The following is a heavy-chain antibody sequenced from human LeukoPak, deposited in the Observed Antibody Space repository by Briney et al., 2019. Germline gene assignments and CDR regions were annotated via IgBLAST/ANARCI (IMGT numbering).Heavy chain of an antibody. D-gene: IGHD6-13*01. J-gene: IGHJ5*02. Sequence: GGSLRLSCAASVFDLTTYAMTCVRQAPAKGLEWVSSIRIGGYGTYYADSVKGRFTISRDNSENTLHLQMNNLRVEDTARYFCARCMVLSQGWCNWFDPWGQGTLVTVSS. CDR1: VFDLTTYA. V-gene: IGHV3-23*01. CDR3: ARCMVLSQGWCNWFDP. CDR2: IRIGGYGT.